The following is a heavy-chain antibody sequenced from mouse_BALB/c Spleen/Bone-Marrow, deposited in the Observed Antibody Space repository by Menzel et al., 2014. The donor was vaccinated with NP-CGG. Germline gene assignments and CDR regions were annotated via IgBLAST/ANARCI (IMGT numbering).Heavy chain of an antibody. CDR3: GRGAKKYGNYLDY. Sequence: EVKVVESGPELVKPGASVKISCKASGYSFTGYFMNWVKQSHGKSLEWIGRINPYNGETFYNQKLKGKATLTADKSSSTAHMEFLSLTSEDSAVYYCGRGAKKYGNYLDYWGQGTTLTVSS. CDR1: GYSFTGYF. D-gene: IGHD2-10*02. CDR2: INPYNGET. V-gene: IGHV1-37*01. J-gene: IGHJ2*01.